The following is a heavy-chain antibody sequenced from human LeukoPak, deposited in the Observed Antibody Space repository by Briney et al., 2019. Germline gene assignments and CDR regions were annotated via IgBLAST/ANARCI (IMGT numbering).Heavy chain of an antibody. V-gene: IGHV3-13*01. CDR2: ICTAGDT. D-gene: IGHD3-10*01. Sequence: GSLRLSCAASGFTFSSYDMHWVRQAPGKGLEWVSAICTAGDTYYPGSVKGRFTISRENAKNSLYLQMNSLRAGDTAVYYCARSGGDDDAFDIWGQGTMVTVSS. J-gene: IGHJ3*02. CDR1: GFTFSSYD. CDR3: ARSGGDDDAFDI.